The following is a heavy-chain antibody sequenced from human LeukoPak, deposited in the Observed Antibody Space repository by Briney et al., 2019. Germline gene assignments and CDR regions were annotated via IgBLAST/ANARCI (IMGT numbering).Heavy chain of an antibody. CDR1: GFIFSSYG. CDR3: ARDGVQMATIEAGMDV. V-gene: IGHV3-33*07. Sequence: PGGSLRLSCAASGFIFSSYGMYWVRQAPGKGLEWVALIWFDGSIKYYADSVKGRFTISRDNSKNTLYLQMNSLRAEDTAVYYCARDGVQMATIEAGMDVWGQGTTVIVSS. J-gene: IGHJ6*02. CDR2: IWFDGSIK. D-gene: IGHD5-24*01.